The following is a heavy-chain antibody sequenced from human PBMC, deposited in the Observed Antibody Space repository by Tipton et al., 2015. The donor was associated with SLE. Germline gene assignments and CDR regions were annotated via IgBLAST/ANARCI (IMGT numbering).Heavy chain of an antibody. V-gene: IGHV4-61*02. CDR1: GGSVSSGNYY. CDR2: IFARGST. J-gene: IGHJ6*03. CDR3: AREATAIEVRYYYHYYMDV. D-gene: IGHD5-18*01. Sequence: TLSLTCTVSGGSVSSGNYYWSWIRQPAGKGLEWIGRIFARGSTNYNPSLNSRVTLSVDTSKNQFSRKLSSVTAADTAVYYCAREATAIEVRYYYHYYMDVWGKGTTVTISS.